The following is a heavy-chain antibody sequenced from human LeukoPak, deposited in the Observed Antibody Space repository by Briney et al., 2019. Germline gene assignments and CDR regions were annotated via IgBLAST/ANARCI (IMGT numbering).Heavy chain of an antibody. J-gene: IGHJ3*02. Sequence: ASVKVSCKASGGTFSIYAISWVRQAPGQGLEWMGGIIPIFGTANYAQKFQGRVTITADESTSTAYMELSSLRSEDTAVYYCASVIPPGSFDAFDIWGQGTMVTVSS. V-gene: IGHV1-69*13. D-gene: IGHD2-2*02. CDR3: ASVIPPGSFDAFDI. CDR2: IIPIFGTA. CDR1: GGTFSIYA.